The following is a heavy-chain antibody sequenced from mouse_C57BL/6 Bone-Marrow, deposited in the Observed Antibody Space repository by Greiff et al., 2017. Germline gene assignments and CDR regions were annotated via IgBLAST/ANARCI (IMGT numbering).Heavy chain of an antibody. CDR2: IHPSDSDT. J-gene: IGHJ4*01. D-gene: IGHD2-5*01. Sequence: VKLQQPGAELVKPGASVKVSCKASGYTFTSYWMHWVKQRPGQGLEWIGRIHPSDSDTNYNQKFKGKATLTVDKSSSTAYMQLSSLTSEYSAVYYCAIGSNLYYYAMDYWGQGTSVTVSS. V-gene: IGHV1-74*01. CDR3: AIGSNLYYYAMDY. CDR1: GYTFTSYW.